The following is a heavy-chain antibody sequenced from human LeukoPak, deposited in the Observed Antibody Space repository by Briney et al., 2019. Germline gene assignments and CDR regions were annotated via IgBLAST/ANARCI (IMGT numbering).Heavy chain of an antibody. CDR1: GGSISSSSYY. Sequence: PSETLSLTCTVSGGSISSSSYYWGWIRQPPGKGLEWIGSIYYSGSTYYNPSLKSRVTISVDTSKNQFSLKLSSVTAADTAVYYCARADYYDSSGYYYRLGIRFDPWGQGTLVTVSP. CDR2: IYYSGST. V-gene: IGHV4-39*07. J-gene: IGHJ5*02. D-gene: IGHD3-22*01. CDR3: ARADYYDSSGYYYRLGIRFDP.